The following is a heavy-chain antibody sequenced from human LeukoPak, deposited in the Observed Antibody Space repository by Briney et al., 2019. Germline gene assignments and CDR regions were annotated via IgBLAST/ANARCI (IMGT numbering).Heavy chain of an antibody. CDR2: ISYDGSNK. J-gene: IGHJ4*02. D-gene: IGHD3-22*01. V-gene: IGHV3-30*04. CDR1: GFTFSSYA. Sequence: PGGSLRLSCAASGFTFSSYAMHWVRQAPGKGLEWVAVISYDGSNKYYADSVKGRFTISRDNSKNTLYLQMNSLRAEDTAVHYCARPYYYDSSGYYYWGQGTLVTVSS. CDR3: ARPYYYDSSGYYY.